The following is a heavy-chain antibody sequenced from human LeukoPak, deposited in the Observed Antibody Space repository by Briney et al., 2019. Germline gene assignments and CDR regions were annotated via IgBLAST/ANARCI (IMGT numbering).Heavy chain of an antibody. Sequence: GASVKVSCKASGYTFTSNAMNWVRQAPGQRLEWLGWINTNTGNPTYAQGFTGRFVFSLDTSVNTACLQISSLKAEDTAVYYCARKSVVAWYGIDYWGQGTLVTVSP. J-gene: IGHJ4*02. D-gene: IGHD3/OR15-3a*01. CDR1: GYTFTSNA. CDR3: ARKSVVAWYGIDY. V-gene: IGHV7-4-1*02. CDR2: INTNTGNP.